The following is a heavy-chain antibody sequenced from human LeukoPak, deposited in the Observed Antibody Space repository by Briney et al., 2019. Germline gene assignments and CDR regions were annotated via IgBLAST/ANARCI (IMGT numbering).Heavy chain of an antibody. CDR1: GYTFTSYA. V-gene: IGHV1-3*01. CDR3: ARVGLRYGGSPKDY. J-gene: IGHJ4*02. D-gene: IGHD1-26*01. Sequence: RASVKVSCKASGYTFTSYAMHWVRQAPGQRLEWMGWINAGNGNTKYSQKFQGRVTITRDTSASTAYMELSSLRSEDTAVYYCARVGLRYGGSPKDYWGQGTLVTVSS. CDR2: INAGNGNT.